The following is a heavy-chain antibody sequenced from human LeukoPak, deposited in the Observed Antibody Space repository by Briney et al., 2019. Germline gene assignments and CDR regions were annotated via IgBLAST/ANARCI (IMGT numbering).Heavy chain of an antibody. Sequence: ASVKVSCKASGYTFTGYYMHWVRQAPGQGLEWMGWINPNSGGTNYAQKFQGRVTMTRDTSISTAYMELSRLRSDDTAVYYCARVSRTAHYYDSSGYYWFDPWGQGTLVTVSS. CDR2: INPNSGGT. V-gene: IGHV1-2*02. J-gene: IGHJ5*02. D-gene: IGHD3-22*01. CDR3: ARVSRTAHYYDSSGYYWFDP. CDR1: GYTFTGYY.